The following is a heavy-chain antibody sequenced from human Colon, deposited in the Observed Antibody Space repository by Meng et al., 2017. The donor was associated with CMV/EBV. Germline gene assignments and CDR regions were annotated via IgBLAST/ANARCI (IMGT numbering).Heavy chain of an antibody. V-gene: IGHV4-59*11. CDR1: GGSINSHY. CDR3: ARFSATGAYYYGMDV. CDR2: IYYSGTT. J-gene: IGHJ6*02. Sequence: SETLSLTCTVSGGSINSHYWTWIRQPPGKGLEWIGCIYYSGTTDYNPSLRSRVTVSVDTSKKHFSLKLSSVTDADTAVYYCARFSATGAYYYGMDVWGQGTTVTVSS. D-gene: IGHD1-1*01.